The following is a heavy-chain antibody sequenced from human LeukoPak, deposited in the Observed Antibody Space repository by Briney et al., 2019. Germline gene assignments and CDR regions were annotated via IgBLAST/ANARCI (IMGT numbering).Heavy chain of an antibody. CDR2: TYYRSKWYD. CDR3: ASSEYGDYGFEYFHH. CDR1: GDSVSRNSAA. Sequence: SQTLSLTCAISGDSVSRNSAAWNWIRQSPSRGLEWLGKTYYRSKWYDDFAVSVKSRININPDTSKNQFSLRLNSVTPEDTAVYYCASSEYGDYGFEYFHHWGQGTLVTVSS. V-gene: IGHV6-1*01. D-gene: IGHD4-17*01. J-gene: IGHJ1*01.